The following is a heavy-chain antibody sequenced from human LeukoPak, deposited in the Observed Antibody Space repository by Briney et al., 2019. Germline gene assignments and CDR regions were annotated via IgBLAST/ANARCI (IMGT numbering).Heavy chain of an antibody. V-gene: IGHV3-53*01. CDR2: IYSGGST. J-gene: IGHJ5*02. D-gene: IGHD3-22*01. CDR1: GFTVSSNY. Sequence: GGSLRLSCAASGFTVSSNYMNWVRQAPGKGLEWVSVIYSGGSTYYADSVKGRFTISRDNAKNSLFLQINSLRAEDTAVYYCANGGTYSSGPWGQGTLVTVSS. CDR3: ANGGTYSSGP.